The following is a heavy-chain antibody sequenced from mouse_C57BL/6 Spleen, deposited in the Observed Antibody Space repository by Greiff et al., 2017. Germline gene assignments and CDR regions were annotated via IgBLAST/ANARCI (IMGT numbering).Heavy chain of an antibody. D-gene: IGHD1-1*02. CDR2: IWSGGST. CDR3: ARNGGRGSMDY. J-gene: IGHJ4*01. Sequence: VKLQESGPGLVQPSQSLSITCTASGFSFTNYGVHWVRQSPGKGLEWLGVIWSGGSTDYYAASISRLSISKDNTKSQVFFKMNSLRAEDTAIYYCARNGGRGSMDYWGQGTSVTGSA. V-gene: IGHV2-2*01. CDR1: GFSFTNYG.